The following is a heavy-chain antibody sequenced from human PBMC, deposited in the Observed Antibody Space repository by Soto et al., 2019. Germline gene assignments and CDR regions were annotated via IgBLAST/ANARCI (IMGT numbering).Heavy chain of an antibody. V-gene: IGHV3-33*01. D-gene: IGHD1-26*01. CDR2: IWYDGSNK. CDR3: ARALGATGYYYYGMDV. J-gene: IGHJ6*02. CDR1: GFTFSSYG. Sequence: SLRLSCAASGFTFSSYGMHWVRQAPGKGLEWVAVIWYDGSNKYYADSVKGRFTISRDNSKNTLYLQMNSLRAEDTAVYYCARALGATGYYYYGMDVWGQGTTVTVSS.